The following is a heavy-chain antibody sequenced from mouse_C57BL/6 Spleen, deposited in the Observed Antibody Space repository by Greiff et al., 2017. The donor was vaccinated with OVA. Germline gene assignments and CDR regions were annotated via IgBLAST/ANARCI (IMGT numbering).Heavy chain of an antibody. V-gene: IGHV2-2*01. Sequence: VQLQQSGPGLVQPSQSLSITCTVSGFSLTSYGVHWVRQSPGKGLEWLGVIWSGGSTDYNAAFISRLSISKDNSKSQVFFKMNSLQADDTAIYYCARNSYYYGSSYRGYFDVWGTGTTVTVSS. J-gene: IGHJ1*03. CDR1: GFSLTSYG. D-gene: IGHD1-1*01. CDR2: IWSGGST. CDR3: ARNSYYYGSSYRGYFDV.